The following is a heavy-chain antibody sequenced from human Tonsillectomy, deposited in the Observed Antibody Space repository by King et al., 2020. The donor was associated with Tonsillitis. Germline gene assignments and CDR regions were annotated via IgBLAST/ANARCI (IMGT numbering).Heavy chain of an antibody. V-gene: IGHV3-30*03. CDR3: ARSRPPRPIDY. D-gene: IGHD6-6*01. J-gene: IGHJ4*02. CDR1: GFTFSNYG. Sequence: VQLVESGGGVVQPGRSLRLSCAAFGFTFSNYGIHWVRQAPGKGLEWVAVTSYDGNSKFYADSVKGRFTISRDISKNTLYLQMNSLRAEDTAVYYYARSRPPRPIDYWGQGTLVTVSS. CDR2: TSYDGNSK.